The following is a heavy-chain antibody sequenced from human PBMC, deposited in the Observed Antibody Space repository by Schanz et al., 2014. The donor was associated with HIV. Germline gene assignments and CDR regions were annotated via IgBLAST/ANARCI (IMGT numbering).Heavy chain of an antibody. J-gene: IGHJ6*02. V-gene: IGHV3-48*04. Sequence: EVQLLESGGRLVQPGGSLRLSCAASGFTFRSYGMHWVRQAPGKGLEWVSYISSTGNTIYYVDSVKGRFTISRDNAKNSLYLQINSLRAEDTAVYYCARVSQDGSGWQNYYYGMDAWGQGTTVTVSS. CDR1: GFTFRSYG. CDR2: ISSTGNTI. D-gene: IGHD6-19*01. CDR3: ARVSQDGSGWQNYYYGMDA.